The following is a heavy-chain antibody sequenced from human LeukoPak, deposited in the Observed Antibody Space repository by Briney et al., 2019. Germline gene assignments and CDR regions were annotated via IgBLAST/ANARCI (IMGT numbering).Heavy chain of an antibody. CDR2: IYYSGSN. CDR3: ARESDRYCYSTSCPNWYDP. Sequence: PSETLSLTCTVSGGSISSSTYYWGWIRQPPGKGLEWIGTIYYSGSNYYNPSLKSRVTISVDTSKNQFSLKLSSVTAADTAVYYCARESDRYCYSTSCPNWYDPWGQGTLVTASS. CDR1: GGSISSSTYY. V-gene: IGHV4-39*07. D-gene: IGHD2-2*01. J-gene: IGHJ5*02.